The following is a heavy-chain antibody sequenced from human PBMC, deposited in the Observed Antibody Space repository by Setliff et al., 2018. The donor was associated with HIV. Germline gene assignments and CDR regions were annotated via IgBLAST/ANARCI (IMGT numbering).Heavy chain of an antibody. V-gene: IGHV4-4*07. Sequence: PSETLSLTCTVSGGSISSYYWSWIRQPAGKGLEWIGRFYTSGSTNYNPSLKSRVTMPVDTSKNQFSLKVRYVTAADTAIYYCAREIWGQVAHVPYGMDVWGQGTTVTVSS. D-gene: IGHD5-12*01. CDR1: GGSISSYY. CDR3: AREIWGQVAHVPYGMDV. CDR2: FYTSGST. J-gene: IGHJ6*02.